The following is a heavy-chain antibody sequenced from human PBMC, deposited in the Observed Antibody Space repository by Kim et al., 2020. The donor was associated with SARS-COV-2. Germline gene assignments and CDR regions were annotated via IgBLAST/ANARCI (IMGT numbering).Heavy chain of an antibody. CDR3: ASVVAEIRDYYYRDV. CDR1: GFSVSVTY. V-gene: IGHV3-53*01. D-gene: IGHD2-15*01. CDR2: LYTGGSS. J-gene: IGHJ6*03. Sequence: GGSLRLSCAASGFSVSVTYMSWVRQAPGRGLEWVSVLYTGGSSYYAGSVKGRFIISRDDSENTLYLRMNSLSAEDTAVYFCASVVAEIRDYYYRDVWGKGTAVTVSS.